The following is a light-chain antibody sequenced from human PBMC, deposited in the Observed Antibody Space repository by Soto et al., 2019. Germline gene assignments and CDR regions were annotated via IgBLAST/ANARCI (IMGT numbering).Light chain of an antibody. CDR3: QQYVTSPLT. CDR1: QSVGNNY. Sequence: EIVLTQSPATLSLSPGERATLSCGASQSVGNNYLAWYQWKPGQAPRLLIFNASRRATGIPDRFSGSGSGTDFTLTISRLEPEDFTIYYCQQYVTSPLTLGGGTKVDIK. J-gene: IGKJ4*01. CDR2: NAS. V-gene: IGKV3D-20*01.